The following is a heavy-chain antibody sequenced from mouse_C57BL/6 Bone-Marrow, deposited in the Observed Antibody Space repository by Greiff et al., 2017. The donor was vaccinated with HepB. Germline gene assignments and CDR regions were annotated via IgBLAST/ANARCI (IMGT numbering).Heavy chain of an antibody. Sequence: EVKVEESGPELVKPGASVKISCKASGYSFTGYYMNWVKQSPEKSLEWIGEINPSTGGTTYNQKFKAKATLTVDKSSSTAYMQLKSLTSEDSAVYYCARDRGFAYWGQGTLVTVSA. J-gene: IGHJ3*01. CDR2: INPSTGGT. CDR3: ARDRGFAY. CDR1: GYSFTGYY. V-gene: IGHV1-42*01.